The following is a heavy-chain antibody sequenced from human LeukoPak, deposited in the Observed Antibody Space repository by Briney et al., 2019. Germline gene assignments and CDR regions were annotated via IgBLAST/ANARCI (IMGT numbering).Heavy chain of an antibody. J-gene: IGHJ5*02. CDR3: APRNYGSGT. D-gene: IGHD3-10*01. CDR1: GFTFSTYG. V-gene: IGHV3-30*02. CDR2: IRYDGSNK. Sequence: ETGGSLRLSCAASGFTFSTYGMHWVRQAPGKGLEWILFIRYDGSNKYYADSVKGRFTISRDNAKNSLYLQMNSLRAEDTAVYYCAPRNYGSGTWGQGTLVTVSS.